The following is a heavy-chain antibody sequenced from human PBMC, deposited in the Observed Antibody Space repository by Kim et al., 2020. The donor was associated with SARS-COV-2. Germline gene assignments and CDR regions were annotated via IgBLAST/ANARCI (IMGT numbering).Heavy chain of an antibody. CDR3: ARDGGQGYDILTGYYPAGYWYFDL. CDR1: GYTFTSYA. CDR2: INTNTGNP. J-gene: IGHJ2*01. Sequence: ASVKVSCKASGYTFTSYAMNWVRQAPGQGLEWMGWINTNTGNPTYAQGFTGRFVFSLDTSVSTAYLQISSLKAEDTAVYYCARDGGQGYDILTGYYPAGYWYFDLWGRGTLVTVSS. V-gene: IGHV7-4-1*02. D-gene: IGHD3-9*01.